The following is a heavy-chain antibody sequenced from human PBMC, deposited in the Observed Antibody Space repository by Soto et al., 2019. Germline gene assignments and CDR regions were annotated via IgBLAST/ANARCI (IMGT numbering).Heavy chain of an antibody. Sequence: QVQLVQSGAEVKKPGSSVKVSCKASGGTFSSYTFSWVRQAPGQGLEWMGRILPMLGIANYAQKFQGRVTITADKSTSTAYMELSSLRSEDTAVYYCANRGYSYGFVIYWGQGTLVTVSS. CDR3: ANRGYSYGFVIY. V-gene: IGHV1-69*02. CDR2: ILPMLGIA. CDR1: GGTFSSYT. D-gene: IGHD5-18*01. J-gene: IGHJ4*02.